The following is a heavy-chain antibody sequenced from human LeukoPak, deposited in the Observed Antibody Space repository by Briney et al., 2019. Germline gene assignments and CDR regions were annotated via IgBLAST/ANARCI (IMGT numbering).Heavy chain of an antibody. CDR2: INPNSGGT. D-gene: IGHD2-21*02. Sequence: ASVKVSCKASGYTFTGYYMHWVRQAPGQGLEWMGWINPNSGGTNYAQKFQGRVTMTRDTSISTAYMELSRLTSDDTAVYYCARYCGGDCPGHNWFDQWGQGTLVTVSS. J-gene: IGHJ5*02. CDR3: ARYCGGDCPGHNWFDQ. CDR1: GYTFTGYY. V-gene: IGHV1-2*02.